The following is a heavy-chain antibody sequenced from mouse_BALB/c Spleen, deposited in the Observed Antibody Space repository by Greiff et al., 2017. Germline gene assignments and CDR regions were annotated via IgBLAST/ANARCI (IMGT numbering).Heavy chain of an antibody. CDR1: GFTFSSYG. J-gene: IGHJ3*01. CDR2: ISSGGSYT. Sequence: EVKVVESGGDLVKPGGSLKLSCAASGFTFSSYGMSWVRQTPDKRLEWVATISSGGSYTYYPDSVKGRFTISRDNAKNTLYLQMSSLKSEDTAMYYCARHENYYGFAYWGQGTLVTVSA. V-gene: IGHV5-6*01. CDR3: ARHENYYGFAY. D-gene: IGHD1-1*01.